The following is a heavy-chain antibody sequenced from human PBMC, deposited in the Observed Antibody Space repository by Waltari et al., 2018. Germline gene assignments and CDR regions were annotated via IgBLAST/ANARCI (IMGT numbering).Heavy chain of an antibody. CDR2: IYYNGST. CDR3: ARRAWGSGWSY. CDR1: GGSISSSCNYY. V-gene: IGHV4-39*01. D-gene: IGHD6-19*01. Sequence: QLQLQASGPGLVKPSETLSFTCTVAGGSISSSCNYYWGWIRQPPGKGLEWIGSIYYNGSTYYNPSRKSRVTISVDTSKNQFSLKLSSVTAAETVVYYCARRAWGSGWSYWGQGTLVAVSS. J-gene: IGHJ4*02.